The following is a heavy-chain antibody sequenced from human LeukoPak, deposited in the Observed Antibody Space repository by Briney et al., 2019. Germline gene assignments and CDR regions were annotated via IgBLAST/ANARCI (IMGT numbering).Heavy chain of an antibody. J-gene: IGHJ6*02. CDR3: ARAPRGESDGASGFYGLGV. CDR1: GGSIRTYY. Sequence: SETLSLTCSVSGGSIRTYYWRWLGQPPGKGREGMGYIYYTGSTNYNPSLKSRGAISVHTSKNHFPLRLSSVTAADAAVYYCARAPRGESDGASGFYGLGVWGQGTTVTVSS. V-gene: IGHV4-59*01. CDR2: IYYTGST. D-gene: IGHD3-22*01.